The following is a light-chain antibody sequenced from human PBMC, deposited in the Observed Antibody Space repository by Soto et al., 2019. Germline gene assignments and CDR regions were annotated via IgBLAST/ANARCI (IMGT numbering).Light chain of an antibody. CDR3: SSYTSSSTPYV. CDR2: DVS. Sequence: QSALTQPASVSGSPGQSITIPCTGTSSDVGVYNYVSWYQQHPGKVPKLMIYDVSNRPSGVSNRFSGSKSGNTASLTISGLQAEDEADYYCSSYTSSSTPYVFGTGTKLTAL. CDR1: SSDVGVYNY. V-gene: IGLV2-14*01. J-gene: IGLJ1*01.